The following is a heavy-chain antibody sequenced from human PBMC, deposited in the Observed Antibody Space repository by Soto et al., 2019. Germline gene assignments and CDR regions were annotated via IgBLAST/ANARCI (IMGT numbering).Heavy chain of an antibody. J-gene: IGHJ6*01. V-gene: IGHV4-61*01. CDR1: GGSVSSDIYY. Sequence: PSETLSLTCTVSGGSVSSDIYYWSWIRQPPGKGLEWIGQIYHIGSTNYNPSLESRITISIDTPKNQFSLKLSSVTAADTAHYYCARGIQPPTLSPWDVWGPGTSVTVSS. CDR3: ARGIQPPTLSPWDV. D-gene: IGHD1-1*01. CDR2: IYHIGST.